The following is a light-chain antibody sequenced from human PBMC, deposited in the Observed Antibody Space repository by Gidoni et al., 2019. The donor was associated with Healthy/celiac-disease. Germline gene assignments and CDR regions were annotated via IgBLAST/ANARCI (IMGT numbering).Light chain of an antibody. V-gene: IGLV2-23*02. CDR3: CSYAGSSTSYVV. CDR2: EVS. CDR1: SSDVGSYNL. Sequence: QSPLTQPASVSGSPGQSITISCTGTSSDVGSYNLVSWYQQHPGKAPKLMIYEVSKRPSGVSNRFSGSKSGNTASLTISGLQAEDEAAYYCCSYAGSSTSYVVFGGGTKLTVL. J-gene: IGLJ2*01.